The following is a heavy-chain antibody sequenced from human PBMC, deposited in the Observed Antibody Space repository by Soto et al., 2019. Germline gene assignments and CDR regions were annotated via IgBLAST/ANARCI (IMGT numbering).Heavy chain of an antibody. CDR2: MNPNSGNT. CDR3: ARGKLRSSARGFKYYSGMDV. J-gene: IGHJ6*02. V-gene: IGHV1-8*01. D-gene: IGHD2-21*01. CDR1: GYTFTSYD. Sequence: QVQLVQSGAEVKQPGASVKVSCKASGYTFTSYDINWVRQATGQGLEWMGWMNPNSGNTGYAQKFQGRVTMTRNTSISTANMELRSRRSEDTAVYYCARGKLRSSARGFKYYSGMDVWGQGTTVTVPS.